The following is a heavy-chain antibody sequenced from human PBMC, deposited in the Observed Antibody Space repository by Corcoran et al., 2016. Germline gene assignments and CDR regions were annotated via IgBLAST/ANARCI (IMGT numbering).Heavy chain of an antibody. V-gene: IGHV4-39*07. Sequence: QLQLQESGPGLVKPSETLSLTCTVSGGSISSSSYYWGWIRQPPGKGLEWIGSIYYSGSTYYNPSLTSRVTISVDTSKNQFSLKLSSVTAADTAVYYCAGDSLLGMVRGVYYGMDVWGQGTTVTVSS. J-gene: IGHJ6*02. D-gene: IGHD3-10*01. CDR3: AGDSLLGMVRGVYYGMDV. CDR1: GGSISSSSYY. CDR2: IYYSGST.